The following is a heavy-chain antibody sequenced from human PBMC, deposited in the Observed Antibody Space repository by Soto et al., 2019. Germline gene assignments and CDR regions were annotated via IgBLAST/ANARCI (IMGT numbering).Heavy chain of an antibody. CDR3: ARQDTAMVLGNYYYYGMDV. V-gene: IGHV4-31*03. Sequence: QVQLQESGPGLVKPSQTLSLTCTVSGGSISSGGYYWSWIRQHPGKGLEWIGYIYYSGSTYYNPSLKSRVTISVDTSKNQFSLKLSSVTAADTAVYYCARQDTAMVLGNYYYYGMDVWGQGTTVTVSS. J-gene: IGHJ6*02. D-gene: IGHD5-18*01. CDR2: IYYSGST. CDR1: GGSISSGGYY.